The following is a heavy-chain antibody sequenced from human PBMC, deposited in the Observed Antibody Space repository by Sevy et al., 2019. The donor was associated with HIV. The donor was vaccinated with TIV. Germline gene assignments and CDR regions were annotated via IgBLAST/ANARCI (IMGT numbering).Heavy chain of an antibody. J-gene: IGHJ6*02. CDR3: ARHCRGGSCYSLLPHYYYGMDV. CDR1: GFTFNMYW. D-gene: IGHD2-15*01. V-gene: IGHV3-7*01. Sequence: GGSLRLSCAASGFTFNMYWMTWVRQAPGKGLEWVANIKEDGSERNYLDSVKSRFTISRENANESLYLQIKRLRAEDAAVYYSARHCRGGSCYSLLPHYYYGMDVWGQGTTVTVSS. CDR2: IKEDGSER.